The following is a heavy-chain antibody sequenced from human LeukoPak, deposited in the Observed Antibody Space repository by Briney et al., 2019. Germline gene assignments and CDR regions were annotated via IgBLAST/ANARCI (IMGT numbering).Heavy chain of an antibody. D-gene: IGHD5-18*01. J-gene: IGHJ4*02. Sequence: GGSLRLSCAASGFTFSSYAMSWVRQAPGKGLEWVSAISGSGGGTYYADSVKGRFTISRDNSKNTLYLQMNSLRAEDTAVYYCAKSFNLYSYGTFDYWGQGTLVTVSS. CDR2: ISGSGGGT. CDR1: GFTFSSYA. CDR3: AKSFNLYSYGTFDY. V-gene: IGHV3-23*01.